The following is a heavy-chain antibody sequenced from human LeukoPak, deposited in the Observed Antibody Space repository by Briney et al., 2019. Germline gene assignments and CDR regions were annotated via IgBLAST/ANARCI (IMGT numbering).Heavy chain of an antibody. D-gene: IGHD3-22*01. J-gene: IGHJ4*02. CDR1: GFTFSSHS. V-gene: IGHV3-48*01. CDR3: ARGAYYYED. Sequence: GGSLRLSCAASGFTFSSHSMNWVRQTPGKGLEWISYISSSSTIIHYADSVKGRFTISRDDAKNSLYLQMNSLRAEDTAVYYCARGAYYYEDWGQGTLVTVSS. CDR2: ISSSSTII.